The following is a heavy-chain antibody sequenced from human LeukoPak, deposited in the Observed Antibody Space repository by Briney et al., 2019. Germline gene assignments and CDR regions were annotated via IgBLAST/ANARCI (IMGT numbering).Heavy chain of an antibody. J-gene: IGHJ4*02. CDR1: GYTFTSYA. CDR3: ARVRGGSGSSWFDY. CDR2: INAGNGNT. Sequence: ASVKVSCKASGYTFTSYAMHWVRQAPGQRLEWMGWINAGNGNTKYSQKFPGRVTITRDTSASTAYMELSSLRSEDTAVYYCARVRGGSGSSWFDYWGQGTLVTVSS. V-gene: IGHV1-3*01. D-gene: IGHD3-10*01.